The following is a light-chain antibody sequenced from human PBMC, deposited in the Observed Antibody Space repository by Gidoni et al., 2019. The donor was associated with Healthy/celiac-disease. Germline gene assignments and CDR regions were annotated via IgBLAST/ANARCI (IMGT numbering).Light chain of an antibody. J-gene: IGKJ2*01. V-gene: IGKV1-39*01. Sequence: DIQMTQSPSSLSASVGDRVTITCRASQSISSYLNWYQQKPGKAPKLRIYAASSLQSGVPSRFSGSGSGTDFTLTISSLQPEDCATYYCQQSYSTLYTFGQGTRLEIK. CDR1: QSISSY. CDR2: AAS. CDR3: QQSYSTLYT.